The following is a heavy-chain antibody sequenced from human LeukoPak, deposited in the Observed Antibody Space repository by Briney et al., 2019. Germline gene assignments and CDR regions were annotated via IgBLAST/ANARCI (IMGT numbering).Heavy chain of an antibody. Sequence: PGGSLRLSCAASGFTVSSNYMSWVRQAPGKRLEWVSVIYSGGSTYYADSVKGRFTISRDNSKNTLYLQMNSLRAEDTAVYYCARSYDILTGYYNDWGQGTLVTVSS. V-gene: IGHV3-53*01. CDR2: IYSGGST. J-gene: IGHJ4*02. CDR3: ARSYDILTGYYND. D-gene: IGHD3-9*01. CDR1: GFTVSSNY.